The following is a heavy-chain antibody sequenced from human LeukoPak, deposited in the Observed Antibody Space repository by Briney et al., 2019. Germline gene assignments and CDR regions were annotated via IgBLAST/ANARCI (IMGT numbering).Heavy chain of an antibody. Sequence: SETLSLTCAVYGGSFSGYYWSWIRQPPGKGLEWIGEINHSGSTIYNPSLKSRVTISVDTSKNQFSLKLSSVTAADTAVYYCARVYYYGFKNWGQGTLVTVSS. CDR1: GGSFSGYY. V-gene: IGHV4-34*01. CDR2: INHSGST. CDR3: ARVYYYGFKN. J-gene: IGHJ4*02. D-gene: IGHD3-10*01.